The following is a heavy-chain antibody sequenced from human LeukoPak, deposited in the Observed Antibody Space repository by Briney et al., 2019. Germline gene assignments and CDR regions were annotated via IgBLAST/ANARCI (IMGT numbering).Heavy chain of an antibody. CDR2: ISYDGSNK. Sequence: QPGGSLRLSCAASGFTFSSYGMHWVRHAPGKGLEGVAVISYDGSNKYYADSVKGRFTISRDNSKNTLYLQMNSLRAEDTAVYYCAKDRDIGVVPAASFFDYWGQGTLVTVSS. D-gene: IGHD2-2*01. CDR1: GFTFSSYG. CDR3: AKDRDIGVVPAASFFDY. V-gene: IGHV3-30*18. J-gene: IGHJ4*02.